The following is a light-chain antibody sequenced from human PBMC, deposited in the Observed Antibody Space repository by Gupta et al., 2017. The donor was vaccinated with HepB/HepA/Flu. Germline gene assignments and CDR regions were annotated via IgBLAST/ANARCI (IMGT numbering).Light chain of an antibody. J-gene: IGLJ1*01. Sequence: QSALTQPASLSGSPGQSITISCTGTTSDIGAYNYVSWYQQHPGKAPKLIIYDVTYRPSGVSYRFSGSKFGNRAFLSISGLQAEDEADYYCSSYTTTNIPYVFGTGTKVTVL. CDR3: SSYTTTNIPYV. CDR2: DVT. CDR1: TSDIGAYNY. V-gene: IGLV2-14*03.